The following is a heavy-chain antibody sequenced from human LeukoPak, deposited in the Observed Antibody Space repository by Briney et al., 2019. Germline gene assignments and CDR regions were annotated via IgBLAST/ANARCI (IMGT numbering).Heavy chain of an antibody. CDR2: INPSGGST. Sequence: ASVNVSCKASGYTFPSYFMHWVRQAPGQGLEWMGIINPSGGSTSYAQKFQGRVTMTRDTSTSTVHMELSSLRSEDTAVYYCAREYYYDSSGDTFDYWGQGTLVTVSS. J-gene: IGHJ4*02. CDR1: GYTFPSYF. V-gene: IGHV1-46*01. CDR3: AREYYYDSSGDTFDY. D-gene: IGHD3-22*01.